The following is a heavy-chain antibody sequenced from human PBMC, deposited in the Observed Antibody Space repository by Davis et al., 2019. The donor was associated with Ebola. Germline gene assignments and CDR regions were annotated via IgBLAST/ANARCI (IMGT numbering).Heavy chain of an antibody. J-gene: IGHJ6*03. CDR3: ARRAAVGTKYYYYYMDV. V-gene: IGHV5-51*01. CDR2: IYPGDSDT. Sequence: GESLKISCKGSGYSFTNYWIGWVRQMPGKGLEWMGIIYPGDSDTRYSPSFQGQVTISTDKSISTAYLQWSSLKASDTAMYYCARRAAVGTKYYYYYMDVWGKGTTVTVSS. D-gene: IGHD6-13*01. CDR1: GYSFTNYW.